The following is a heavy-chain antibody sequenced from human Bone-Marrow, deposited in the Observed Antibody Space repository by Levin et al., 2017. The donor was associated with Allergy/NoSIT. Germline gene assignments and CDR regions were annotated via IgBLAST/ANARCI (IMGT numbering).Heavy chain of an antibody. CDR1: GGTFSSYA. Sequence: KISCKASGGTFSSYAISWVRQAPGQGLEWMGGIIPIFGTANYAQKFQGRVTITADESTSTAYMELSSLRSEDTAVYYCARDRNLEYSSSFLDYWGQGTLVTVSS. CDR3: ARDRNLEYSSSFLDY. D-gene: IGHD6-6*01. J-gene: IGHJ4*02. V-gene: IGHV1-69*01. CDR2: IIPIFGTA.